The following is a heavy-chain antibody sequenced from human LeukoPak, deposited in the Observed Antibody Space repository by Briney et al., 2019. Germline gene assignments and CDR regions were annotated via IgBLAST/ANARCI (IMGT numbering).Heavy chain of an antibody. CDR2: IYSGGST. D-gene: IGHD4-11*01. CDR3: ATRGRLHPFDP. V-gene: IGHV3-66*02. Sequence: PGGSLRLSCAASGFTVSSNHMSWVRQAPGKGLEWVSVIYSGGSTYYADSVKGRFTISRDNSKNTLYLQMNSLRAEDTAVYYCATRGRLHPFDPWGQGTLVTVSS. CDR1: GFTVSSNH. J-gene: IGHJ5*02.